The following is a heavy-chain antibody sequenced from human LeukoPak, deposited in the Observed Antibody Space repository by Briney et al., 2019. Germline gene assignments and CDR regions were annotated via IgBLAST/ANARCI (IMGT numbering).Heavy chain of an antibody. V-gene: IGHV4-39*07. CDR3: ARDIRSARSAFDI. J-gene: IGHJ3*02. CDR2: IYYSGST. CDR1: GDSISSSSYY. Sequence: SETLSLTCTVSGDSISSSSYYWGWIRQPPGKGLEWIGGIYYSGSTFYNPSLKSRVTISVDASKNQLSLKLRSVTAADTAVYYCARDIRSARSAFDIWGQGTMVTVSS.